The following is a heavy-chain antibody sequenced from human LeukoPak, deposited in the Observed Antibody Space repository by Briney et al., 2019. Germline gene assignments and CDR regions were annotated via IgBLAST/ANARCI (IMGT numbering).Heavy chain of an antibody. CDR3: ARRRRIAAAGTDAFDI. CDR1: GGSISSGGYS. V-gene: IGHV4-30-2*01. J-gene: IGHJ3*02. CDR2: IYHSGST. D-gene: IGHD6-13*01. Sequence: SETLSFTCAVSGGSISSGGYSWSWIRQPPGKGLEWIGYIYHSGSTYYNPSLKSRVTISVDRSKNQFSLKLNSVTAADTAVYYCARRRRIAAAGTDAFDIWGQGTMVTVSS.